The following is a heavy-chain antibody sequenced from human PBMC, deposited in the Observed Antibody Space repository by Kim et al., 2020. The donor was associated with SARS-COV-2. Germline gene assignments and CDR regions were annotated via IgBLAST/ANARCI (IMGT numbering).Heavy chain of an antibody. D-gene: IGHD3-3*01. CDR2: IYYSGST. J-gene: IGHJ3*02. Sequence: SETLSLTCTVSGGSISSGGYYWSWIRQHPGKGLEWIGYIYYSGSTSYNPSLKSRVTISVDTSKNQFSLKLSSVTAADTAVYYCASREIRITICGVVILDAYGIGGKGTMVTVS. V-gene: IGHV4-31*03. CDR3: ASREIRITICGVVILDAYGI. CDR1: GGSISSGGYY.